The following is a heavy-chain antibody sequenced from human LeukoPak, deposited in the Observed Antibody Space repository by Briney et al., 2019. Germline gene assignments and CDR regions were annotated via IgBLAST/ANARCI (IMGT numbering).Heavy chain of an antibody. Sequence: ASVKVSCKTSGYTFTGYYIHWVRQAPGQGLEWMGWINSISGGTNYAQKFQGRVTMTRDTSISTAYMELSRLTSDDTAVYFCTFGTLIVVAPAVHFDYWGQGTLVTVSS. D-gene: IGHD3-22*01. CDR1: GYTFTGYY. V-gene: IGHV1-2*02. CDR2: INSISGGT. CDR3: TFGTLIVVAPAVHFDY. J-gene: IGHJ4*02.